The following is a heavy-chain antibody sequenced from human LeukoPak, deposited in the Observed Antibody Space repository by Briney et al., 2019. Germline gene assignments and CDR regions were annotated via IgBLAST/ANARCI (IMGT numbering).Heavy chain of an antibody. CDR2: IYYSGST. CDR3: ARLYYDSSGYYQICYFDY. Sequence: SETLSLTCTVSGGSISSSSYYWGWIRQPQGKGLEGIGSIYYSGSTYYNPSLKSRVTISVDTSKNQFSLNLSSVTAADTAVYYCARLYYDSSGYYQICYFDYWGQGTLVTVSS. D-gene: IGHD3-22*01. V-gene: IGHV4-39*01. CDR1: GGSISSSSYY. J-gene: IGHJ4*02.